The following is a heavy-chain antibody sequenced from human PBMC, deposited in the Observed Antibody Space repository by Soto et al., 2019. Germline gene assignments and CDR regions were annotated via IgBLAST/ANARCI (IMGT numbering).Heavy chain of an antibody. CDR3: AGGGDIVVVPAAIADYYYMDV. D-gene: IGHD2-2*02. CDR1: GGTFSSYT. Sequence: QVQLVQSGAEGKKPGSSVKVSCTASGGTFSSYTISWVRQAPGQGHELMGRIIPILGIANYAQKFQGRVTITEDKSTSSAYMELSRLRSEDTAVYYCAGGGDIVVVPAAIADYYYMDVWGKGTTVTVSS. CDR2: IIPILGIA. V-gene: IGHV1-69*02. J-gene: IGHJ6*03.